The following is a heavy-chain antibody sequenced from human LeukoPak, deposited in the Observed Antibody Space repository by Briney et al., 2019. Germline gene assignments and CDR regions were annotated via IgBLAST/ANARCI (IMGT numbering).Heavy chain of an antibody. Sequence: SETLSLTCVVSGYSITSHYWSWIRQSPGKGLEWIGDIFAGGTTNYNPSLKSRVSISMDTSKNQFSLKMTSVTAADTAIYFCARGLWFGEQDGLGIWGPGTVVTVAS. V-gene: IGHV4-59*11. CDR3: ARGLWFGEQDGLGI. CDR2: IFAGGTT. CDR1: GYSITSHY. D-gene: IGHD3-10*01. J-gene: IGHJ3*02.